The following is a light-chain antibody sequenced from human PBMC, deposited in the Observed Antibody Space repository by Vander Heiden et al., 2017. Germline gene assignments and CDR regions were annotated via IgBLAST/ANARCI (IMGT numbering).Light chain of an antibody. CDR3: QQENNYPFT. V-gene: IGKV1-5*03. Sequence: DIQMTQSPSTLSASVGDRVIITCRASQSISSSLGWYQQKPGKAPKVLIYKASTLESGVPSRFSGSGSGTEFTLTINGLQPDDFATYYCQQENNYPFTFGHGTKVDIK. CDR2: KAS. J-gene: IGKJ3*01. CDR1: QSISSS.